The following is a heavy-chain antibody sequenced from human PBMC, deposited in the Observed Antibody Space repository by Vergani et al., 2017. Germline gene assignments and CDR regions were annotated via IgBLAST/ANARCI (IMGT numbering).Heavy chain of an antibody. V-gene: IGHV1-8*03. CDR3: ARVRSGSYFDY. J-gene: IGHJ4*02. Sequence: QVQLVQSGAEVKKPGASVKVSCKASGYTFTGYYMHWVRQAPGQGLEWMGWINPNSGNTGYAQKFQGRVTITRNTSISTAYMELSSLRSEDTAVYYCARVRSGSYFDYWGQGTLVTVSS. D-gene: IGHD3-10*01. CDR2: INPNSGNT. CDR1: GYTFTGYY.